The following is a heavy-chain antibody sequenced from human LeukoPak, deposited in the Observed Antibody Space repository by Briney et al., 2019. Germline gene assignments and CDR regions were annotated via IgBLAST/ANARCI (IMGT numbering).Heavy chain of an antibody. V-gene: IGHV1-46*01. Sequence: ASVKVSCKASGYTFTSYYMHWVRQAPGQGLEWMGLINPTGGSTGYAQKFQGRVTITRNTSISTAYMELSSLRSEDTAVYYCAVLYYDTSGYYYGVVFWGQGTLVTVSS. D-gene: IGHD3-22*01. CDR1: GYTFTSYY. J-gene: IGHJ4*02. CDR3: AVLYYDTSGYYYGVVF. CDR2: INPTGGST.